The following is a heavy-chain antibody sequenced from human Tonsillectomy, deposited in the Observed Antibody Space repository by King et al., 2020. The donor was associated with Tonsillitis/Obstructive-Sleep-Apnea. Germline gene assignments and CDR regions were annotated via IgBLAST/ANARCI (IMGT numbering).Heavy chain of an antibody. D-gene: IGHD1-7*01. CDR3: ARDARNYRVGYYYYYMDV. Sequence: VQLVESGGGLVQPGGSLRLSCAASGSTFSSYSMNWVRQAPGKGLEWVSYISSSSSTIYYADSVKGRFTISRDNAKNSLYLQMNSLRDEDTAVYYGARDARNYRVGYYYYYMDVWGKGTTVTVSS. J-gene: IGHJ6*03. CDR2: ISSSSSTI. V-gene: IGHV3-48*02. CDR1: GSTFSSYS.